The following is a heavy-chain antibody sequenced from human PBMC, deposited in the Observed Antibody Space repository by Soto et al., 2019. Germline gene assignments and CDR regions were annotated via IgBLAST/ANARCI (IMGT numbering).Heavy chain of an antibody. J-gene: IGHJ6*02. V-gene: IGHV1-69*13. CDR2: IIPIFGTA. CDR3: ARKQPRSSVYYYGMDV. Sequence: ASVKVSCKASGGTFSSYAISWVRQAPGQGLEWMGGIIPIFGTANYAQKFQGRVTITADESTSTAYMELSSLRSEDTAVYYCARKQPRSSVYYYGMDVRGQGPTVTVS. CDR1: GGTFSSYA. D-gene: IGHD6-25*01.